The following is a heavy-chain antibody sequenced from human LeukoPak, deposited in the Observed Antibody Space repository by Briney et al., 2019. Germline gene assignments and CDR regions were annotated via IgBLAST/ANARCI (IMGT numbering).Heavy chain of an antibody. CDR3: ASGGGYSSGWYVDY. D-gene: IGHD6-19*01. CDR2: ISSSGSTI. CDR1: GLTFSSYE. J-gene: IGHJ4*02. V-gene: IGHV3-48*03. Sequence: GGSLRLSCAASGLTFSSYEMKWVSQDPGKGLEWVSYISSSGSTIYYAPSVKGLSTISRDNAKNSLYLQLNSLRAEDTAVYYCASGGGYSSGWYVDYWGQGTLVTVSS.